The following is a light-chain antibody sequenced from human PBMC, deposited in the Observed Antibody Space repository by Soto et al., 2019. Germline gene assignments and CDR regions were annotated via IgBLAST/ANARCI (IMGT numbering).Light chain of an antibody. CDR2: STN. Sequence: QTVVTQEPSLSVSPGGTVTFTCGLTSGSVSTNYYPSWYQQTPGQAPRTLMYSTNTRSSGVPDRFSGSILGNKAALTITGGQADDESDYYCVLYMGSGLNVFGGGTQLTVL. V-gene: IGLV8-61*01. CDR1: SGSVSTNYY. J-gene: IGLJ7*01. CDR3: VLYMGSGLNV.